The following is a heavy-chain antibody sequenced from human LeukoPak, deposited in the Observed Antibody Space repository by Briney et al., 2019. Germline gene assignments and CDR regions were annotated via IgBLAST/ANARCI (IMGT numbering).Heavy chain of an antibody. CDR2: IKQDGSEK. J-gene: IGHJ6*03. CDR1: GFTFSSYW. CDR3: ARDQPRQGFWSGYYYMDV. D-gene: IGHD3-3*01. V-gene: IGHV3-7*01. Sequence: RTGGSPRLSCAASGFTFSSYWMSWVRQAPGKGLEWAANIKQDGSEKYYVDSVKGRFTISRDNAKNSLYLQMNSLRAEDTAVYYCARDQPRQGFWSGYYYMDVWGKGTTVTVSS.